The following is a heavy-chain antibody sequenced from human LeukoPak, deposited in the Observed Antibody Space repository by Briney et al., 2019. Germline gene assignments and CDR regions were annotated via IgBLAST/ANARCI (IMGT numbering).Heavy chain of an antibody. CDR2: IYYSGST. Sequence: SETLSLTCTVSGGSISSSSYYWGWIRQPPGKGLEWIGSIYYSGSTYYNPSLKSRVTISVDTSKNQFSLKLSSVTAADTAVYYCAREGPDLWHWGQGTLVTVSS. J-gene: IGHJ4*02. V-gene: IGHV4-39*07. CDR1: GGSISSSSYY. CDR3: AREGPDLWH. D-gene: IGHD3-3*01.